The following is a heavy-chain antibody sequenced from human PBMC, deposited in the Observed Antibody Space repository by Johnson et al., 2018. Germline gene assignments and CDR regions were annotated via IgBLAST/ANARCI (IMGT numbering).Heavy chain of an antibody. Sequence: QVQLVQSGAEVKKPGSSVKVSCKASGGTFSSYTISWVRQAPGQGLEWMGRIIPILGIANYAQKFQGRVTITADKSTSTAYMELSSLRSEDTAVYYCARGELPLKEYFQHWGQGTLVTVSS. D-gene: IGHD1-26*01. CDR2: IIPILGIA. J-gene: IGHJ1*01. CDR3: ARGELPLKEYFQH. CDR1: GGTFSSYT. V-gene: IGHV1-69*04.